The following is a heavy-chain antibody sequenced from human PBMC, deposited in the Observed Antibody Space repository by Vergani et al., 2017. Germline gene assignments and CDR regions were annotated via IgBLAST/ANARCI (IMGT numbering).Heavy chain of an antibody. CDR3: ARDCRRGWYSSNWFDP. V-gene: IGHV3-33*01. J-gene: IGHJ5*02. D-gene: IGHD6-13*01. Sequence: QVQLVESGGGVVQPGRSLRLSCAASGFTFSSYGMHWVRQAPGKVLEWVAVIWYDGSNKYYADSVKGRFTISRDNSKYTLYLQMNSLRAEDTAVYYCARDCRRGWYSSNWFDPWGQGTLVTVSS. CDR1: GFTFSSYG. CDR2: IWYDGSNK.